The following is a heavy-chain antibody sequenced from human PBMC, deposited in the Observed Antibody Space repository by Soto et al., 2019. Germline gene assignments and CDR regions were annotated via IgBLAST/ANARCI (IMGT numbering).Heavy chain of an antibody. Sequence: SETLSLTCTVSGGSISSGAYYWSWIRQPPGKGLEWIGSIYYSGSTYYNPSLKSRVTISVDTSKNQFSLKLSSVTAADTAVYCCARLAVTNGGGYFDYWGQGTLVTVSS. J-gene: IGHJ4*02. D-gene: IGHD2-8*01. CDR3: ARLAVTNGGGYFDY. CDR1: GGSISSGAYY. CDR2: IYYSGST. V-gene: IGHV4-39*01.